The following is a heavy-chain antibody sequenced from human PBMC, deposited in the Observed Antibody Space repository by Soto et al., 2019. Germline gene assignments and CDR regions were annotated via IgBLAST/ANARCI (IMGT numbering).Heavy chain of an antibody. CDR3: ARTSAATDSLYWFDP. Sequence: QVQLVQSGAEVKKPGSSVKVSCKASGGTFSSYPISWVRQAPGQGLEWMGRIIPILNIANYAQKFQGRVTLTADKSTKTAYMELSSLRSEDTAVYYCARTSAATDSLYWFDPWGQGTLVTVSS. CDR1: GGTFSSYP. D-gene: IGHD2-21*01. J-gene: IGHJ5*02. CDR2: IIPILNIA. V-gene: IGHV1-69*02.